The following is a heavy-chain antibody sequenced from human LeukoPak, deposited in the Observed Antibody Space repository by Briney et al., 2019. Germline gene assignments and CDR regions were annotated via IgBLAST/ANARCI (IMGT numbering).Heavy chain of an antibody. V-gene: IGHV3-64*01. D-gene: IGHD3-22*01. CDR2: ISSNGGST. CDR1: GFTFSSYA. J-gene: IGHJ3*02. CDR3: ARRNYYVSSGYFSVDAFDI. Sequence: PGGSLRLSCAASGFTFSSYAMHWVRQAPGKGLEFVSAISSNGGSTYYAKSVKGRFTVSRDNSKNTLSLQMGSLRAEDMAVYYCARRNYYVSSGYFSVDAFDIWGQGTMVSVST.